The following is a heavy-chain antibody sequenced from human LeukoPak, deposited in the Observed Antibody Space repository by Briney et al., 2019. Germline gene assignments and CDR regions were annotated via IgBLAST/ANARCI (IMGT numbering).Heavy chain of an antibody. CDR3: ARSVARYFDY. V-gene: IGHV4-34*01. Sequence: SETLSLTCAVYGGSFSGYYWSWIRQPPGKGLEWIGEINHSGSTNYNPFLKSRVTISVDTSKNQFSLKLSSVTAADTAVYYCARSVARYFDYWGQGTLVTVSS. J-gene: IGHJ4*02. CDR1: GGSFSGYY. D-gene: IGHD5-12*01. CDR2: INHSGST.